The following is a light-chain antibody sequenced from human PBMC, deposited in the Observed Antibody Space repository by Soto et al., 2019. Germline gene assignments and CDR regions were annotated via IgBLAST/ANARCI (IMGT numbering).Light chain of an antibody. V-gene: IGKV4-1*01. J-gene: IGKJ1*01. Sequence: DIVMPQSPDSLAVSLGERATINCKSSQSVLYSSNNKNYLAWYQQKPGQPPKLLIYWASTRESGVPDRFSGSGSGTDFTLTISSLQAEDVAVYYCQQYYSTPTWTFGQGTKV. CDR1: QSVLYSSNNKNY. CDR2: WAS. CDR3: QQYYSTPTWT.